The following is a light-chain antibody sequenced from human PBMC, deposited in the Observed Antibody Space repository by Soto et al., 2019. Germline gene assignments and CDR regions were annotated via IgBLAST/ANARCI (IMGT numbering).Light chain of an antibody. J-gene: IGKJ5*01. Sequence: EIQMTQSPSSPSASGGDSVTITCRATQGISIYLAWYQQAAGKVPKHLIYGSSTWQPGVPSRCRAGGSWTYFTLTISGLDPEDVGTYYCQNYNRAPCTFGQGTRLE. CDR1: QGISIY. CDR2: GSS. V-gene: IGKV1-27*01. CDR3: QNYNRAPCT.